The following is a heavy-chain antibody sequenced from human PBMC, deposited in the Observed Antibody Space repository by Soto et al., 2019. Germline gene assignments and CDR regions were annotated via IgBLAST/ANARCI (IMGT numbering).Heavy chain of an antibody. V-gene: IGHV2-5*02. D-gene: IGHD3-9*01. CDR3: AHRQRVIRYFDPGYFDQ. CDR2: IYWDDDT. CDR1: GFSFISSGEG. Sequence: QITLKESGPTLMKPTQPLTLTCSFSGFSFISSGEGVGWIRQPPGKALEWLALIYWDDDTRYSPSLENRLTVTKDKDPPKKTVVLTMNHVGPAHTTTYFCAHRQRVIRYFDPGYFDQWGQGGLVTVSS. J-gene: IGHJ4*02.